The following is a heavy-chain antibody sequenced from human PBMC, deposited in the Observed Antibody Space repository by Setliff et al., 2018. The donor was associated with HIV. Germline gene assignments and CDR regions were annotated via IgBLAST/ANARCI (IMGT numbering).Heavy chain of an antibody. CDR3: AREALSSGWPNWFDP. CDR1: GFTFSSYS. V-gene: IGHV3-21*01. J-gene: IGHJ5*02. CDR2: ISSSSSYI. Sequence: NPGGSLRLSCAASGFTFSSYSMNWVRQAPGKGLEWVSSISSSSSYIYYADSVKGRFTISRDNAKNSLYLQMNSLRAEDTAVYYCAREALSSGWPNWFDPWGQGTLVTVSS. D-gene: IGHD6-19*01.